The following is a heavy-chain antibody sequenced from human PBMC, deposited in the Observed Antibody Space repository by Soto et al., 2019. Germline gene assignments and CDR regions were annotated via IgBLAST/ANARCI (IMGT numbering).Heavy chain of an antibody. CDR3: ARGGSLYWYFDL. Sequence: ASVKVSCKASGYTFTSYGISWVRQAPGQGLEWMGWINAYNGNTNYSQKFQGRVTITRDTSASTAYMELSSLRSEDTAVYYCARGGSLYWYFDLWGRGTLVTVSS. D-gene: IGHD1-26*01. J-gene: IGHJ2*01. V-gene: IGHV1-18*01. CDR2: INAYNGNT. CDR1: GYTFTSYG.